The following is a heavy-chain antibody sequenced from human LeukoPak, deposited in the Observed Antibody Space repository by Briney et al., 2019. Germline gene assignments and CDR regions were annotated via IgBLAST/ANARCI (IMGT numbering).Heavy chain of an antibody. D-gene: IGHD3-3*01. V-gene: IGHV3-11*06. J-gene: IGHJ5*02. CDR1: GFTFSDYY. CDR2: ISSSSSYI. CDR3: ARGGLYYDFWSGYYTEGWFDP. Sequence: PGGSLRLSCAASGFTFSDYYMSWIRQAPGKGLEWVSSISSSSSYIYYADSVKGRFTISRDNAKNSLYLQMNSLRAEDTAVYYCARGGLYYDFWSGYYTEGWFDPWGQGTLVTVSS.